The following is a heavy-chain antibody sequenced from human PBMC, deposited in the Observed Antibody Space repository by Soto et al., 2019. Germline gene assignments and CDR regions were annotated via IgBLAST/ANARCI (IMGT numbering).Heavy chain of an antibody. Sequence: SETLSLTCPVSGGSISSYYLSWIRQPPGKGLEWIGEIYYSGSTNYNPSLKSRVTISVDTSKNQFSLKLSSVTAADTAVYYCARGDSSWTTYYYYYMDVWGKGTTVTVSS. CDR3: ARGDSSWTTYYYYYMDV. CDR2: IYYSGST. J-gene: IGHJ6*03. V-gene: IGHV4-59*12. D-gene: IGHD6-13*01. CDR1: GGSISSYY.